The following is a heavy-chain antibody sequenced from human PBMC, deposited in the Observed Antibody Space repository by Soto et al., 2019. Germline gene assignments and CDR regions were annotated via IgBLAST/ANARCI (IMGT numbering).Heavy chain of an antibody. CDR2: IYFSGST. V-gene: IGHV4-39*01. J-gene: IGHJ4*02. CDR1: GGSISNSSFY. Sequence: SETLSLTCTVSGGSISNSSFYWGWIRQPPGKGLEWIGSIYFSGSTYYIPSLKSRVTISVDTSKNQFSLKLNSVTAADTAVYYCARHRLLTPPVYWGQGTLVTVSS. CDR3: ARHRLLTPPVY. D-gene: IGHD1-26*01.